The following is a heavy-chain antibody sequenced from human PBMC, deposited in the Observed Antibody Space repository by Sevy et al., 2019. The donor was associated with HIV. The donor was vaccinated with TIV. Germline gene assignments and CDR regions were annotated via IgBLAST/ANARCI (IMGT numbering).Heavy chain of an antibody. D-gene: IGHD5-18*01. CDR2: IYYSGST. CDR3: ARAVGGYSYDSDYWYFDL. CDR1: GGSVSSGSYY. V-gene: IGHV4-61*01. Sequence: SETLSLTCTVSGGSVSSGSYYWSWIRQPPGKGLEWIGYIYYSGSTNYNPSLKSRVTISVDTSKNQFSLKLSSVTAADTAVYYCARAVGGYSYDSDYWYFDLWGRGTLVTVSS. J-gene: IGHJ2*01.